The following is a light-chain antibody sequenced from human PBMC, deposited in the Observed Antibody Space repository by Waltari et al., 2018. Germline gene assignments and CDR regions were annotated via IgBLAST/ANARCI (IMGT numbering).Light chain of an antibody. Sequence: EIVLTQPPGTLSLSPGERATFSCRASQSVSSSYLAWYQQKPGQAPRVLIHGASNRATGIPDRFSGSGSGTDFTLTISRLEPEDFAVYYCQQYGSSPWTFGQGTKVEIK. V-gene: IGKV3-20*01. CDR1: QSVSSSY. J-gene: IGKJ1*01. CDR2: GAS. CDR3: QQYGSSPWT.